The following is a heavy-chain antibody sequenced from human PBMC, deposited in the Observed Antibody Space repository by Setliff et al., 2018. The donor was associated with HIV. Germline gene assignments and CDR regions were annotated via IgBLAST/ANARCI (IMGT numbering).Heavy chain of an antibody. Sequence: ASVKVSCKASGYTFTGYYMHWVRQAPGQGPEWMGWISAGGHQTKYSEKFQDRVTITTDTSASTAYLQLSALRSEDTAVFYCAIGGGDGHPTWVYWGLGTLVTVSS. CDR3: AIGGGDGHPTWVY. CDR1: GYTFTGYY. V-gene: IGHV1-3*01. D-gene: IGHD3-16*01. J-gene: IGHJ4*02. CDR2: ISAGGHQT.